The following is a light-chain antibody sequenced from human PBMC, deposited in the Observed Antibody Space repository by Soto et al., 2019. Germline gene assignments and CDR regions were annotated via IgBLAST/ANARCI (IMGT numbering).Light chain of an antibody. V-gene: IGLV2-14*03. CDR3: NSYTSSSTDV. CDR1: SGDVGGYNY. J-gene: IGLJ1*01. Sequence: QSALTQPASVSGSPGQSITISCTGTSGDVGGYNYVSWYQQHPGEAPKLMIYDVSNRPSGVSNRFSGSKSGNTASLTISGLQAEDEADYYCNSYTSSSTDVFGTGTKLTVL. CDR2: DVS.